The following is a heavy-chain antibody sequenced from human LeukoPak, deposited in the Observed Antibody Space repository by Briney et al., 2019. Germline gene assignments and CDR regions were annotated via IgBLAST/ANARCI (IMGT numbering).Heavy chain of an antibody. V-gene: IGHV3-7*01. J-gene: IGHJ4*02. CDR2: IKQDGSEK. CDR3: ARVPAATWYYFDY. CDR1: GFTFSSYW. Sequence: GGSLRLSCAASGFTFSSYWMSWVRQAPGKGLEWVANIKQDGSEKYYVDSVKGRFTISRDNAKNSLYLQTNSLRAEDTAVYYCARVPAATWYYFDYWGQGTLVTVSS. D-gene: IGHD2-2*01.